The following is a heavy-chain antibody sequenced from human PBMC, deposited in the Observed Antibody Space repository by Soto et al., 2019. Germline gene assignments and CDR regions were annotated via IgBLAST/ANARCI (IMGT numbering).Heavy chain of an antibody. D-gene: IGHD3-3*01. V-gene: IGHV4-30-2*01. CDR3: ARQGYDFWSGYYTGLYYYYYMDV. CDR1: GGSISSGGYS. J-gene: IGHJ6*03. Sequence: PSETLSLTCAVSGGSISSGGYSWSWIRQPPGKGLEWIGYIYHSGSTYYNPSLKSRVTISVDTSKNQFSLKLSSVTAADTAVYYCARQGYDFWSGYYTGLYYYYYMDVWGKGTTVTVSS. CDR2: IYHSGST.